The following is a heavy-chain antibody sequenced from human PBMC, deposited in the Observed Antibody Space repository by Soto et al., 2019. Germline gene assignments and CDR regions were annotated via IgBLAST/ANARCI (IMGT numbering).Heavy chain of an antibody. J-gene: IGHJ4*02. D-gene: IGHD2-21*02. CDR1: GFTFSSYA. CDR2: ISGSGGST. Sequence: PGGSLRLSCAASGFTFSSYAMSWVRQAPGKGLEWVSAISGSGGSTYYADSVKGRFTISRDNSKNTLYLQMDSLRADDTALYYCTTWLTAHFDYWGRGTQVTVSS. CDR3: TTWLTAHFDY. V-gene: IGHV3-23*01.